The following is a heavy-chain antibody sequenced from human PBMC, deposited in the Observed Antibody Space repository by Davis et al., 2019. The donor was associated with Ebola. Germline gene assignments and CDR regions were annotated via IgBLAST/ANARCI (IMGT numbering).Heavy chain of an antibody. CDR2: IRSKANSFAT. CDR3: SRHSPFRFLDY. V-gene: IGHV3-73*01. D-gene: IGHD3-3*01. CDR1: GITFSGSA. Sequence: GEPLKISCAASGITFSGSAVHWVRQASGKGLEWVGRIRSKANSFATEFAASVKGRFTISRDDSKNTAYLQMNSLKTEDTAVYYCSRHSPFRFLDYWGQGTLVTVSS. J-gene: IGHJ4*02.